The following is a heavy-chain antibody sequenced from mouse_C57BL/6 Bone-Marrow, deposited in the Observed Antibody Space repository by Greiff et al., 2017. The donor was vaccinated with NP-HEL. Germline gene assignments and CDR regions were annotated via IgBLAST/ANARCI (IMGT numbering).Heavy chain of an antibody. CDR1: GFTFSSYG. D-gene: IGHD2-13*01. J-gene: IGHJ3*01. Sequence: EVKLQESGGDLVKPGGSLKLSCAASGFTFSSYGMSWVRQTPDKRLEWVATISSGGSYTYYPDSVKGRFTISRDNAKNTLYLQMSSLKSEDTAMYYCARHDFPWFAYWGQGTLVTVSA. CDR3: ARHDFPWFAY. V-gene: IGHV5-6*01. CDR2: ISSGGSYT.